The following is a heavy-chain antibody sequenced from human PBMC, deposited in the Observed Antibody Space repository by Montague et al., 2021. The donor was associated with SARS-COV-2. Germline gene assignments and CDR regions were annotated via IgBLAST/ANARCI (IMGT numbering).Heavy chain of an antibody. D-gene: IGHD3-9*01. CDR1: GGSFSGYC. V-gene: IGHV4-34*01. Sequence: SETLSLTCAVYGGSFSGYCWTWFRQHPGKGLEWIGEITYSGSTNYNPSLKSRVTVSVDTSKNQFSLNLRSVTAAATAIYYCARVADYDVLTGFVTECFDYWGQGTLVTVSS. CDR2: ITYSGST. J-gene: IGHJ4*02. CDR3: ARVADYDVLTGFVTECFDY.